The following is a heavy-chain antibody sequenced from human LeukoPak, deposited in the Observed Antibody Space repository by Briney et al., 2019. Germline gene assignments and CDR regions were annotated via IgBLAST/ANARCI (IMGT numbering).Heavy chain of an antibody. V-gene: IGHV3-30*18. CDR3: VKDLGHSSGWYPLGY. J-gene: IGHJ4*02. CDR2: ISYDGSNK. D-gene: IGHD6-19*01. CDR1: GFTFSSYG. Sequence: GGSLRLSCAASGFTFSSYGMHWVRQAPGKGLEWVAVISYDGSNKYYADSVKGRFTISRDNSRNTLYLQMNSLRAEDTAVYYCVKDLGHSSGWYPLGYWGQGTLVTVSS.